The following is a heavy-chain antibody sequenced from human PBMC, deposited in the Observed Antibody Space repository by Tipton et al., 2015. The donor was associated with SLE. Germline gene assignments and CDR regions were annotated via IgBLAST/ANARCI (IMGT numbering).Heavy chain of an antibody. D-gene: IGHD2-8*02. CDR1: AFTGWWDY. J-gene: IGHJ6*02. CDR2: LYAAGNT. Sequence: QLVQSGGGLIQPGVSLSVSCAASAFTGWWDYRSWVRKAPGKGLERVAVLYAAGNTYYADSVKGRFTISGYNGKNSLNLQMNSLRAEDTAVYYCARDVKPRTADVWGQGTTVIVSS. V-gene: IGHV3-53*01. CDR3: ARDVKPRTADV.